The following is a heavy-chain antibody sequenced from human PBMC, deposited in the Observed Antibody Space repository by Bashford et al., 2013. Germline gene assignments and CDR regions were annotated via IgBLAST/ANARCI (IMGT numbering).Heavy chain of an antibody. CDR2: LYPDDSES. D-gene: IGHD2-2*01. Sequence: GESLKISCTASGYSFPHYWIAWVRQMPGKGLEWMGILYPDDSESRYNPSFQGQVTLSADKSMNTAYLQWSSLNASDTAVYYCAEGAGYCSSTSCLPFDYVGPGTLVHRLL. CDR1: GYSFPHYW. CDR3: AEGAGYCSSTSCLPFDY. J-gene: IGHJ4*03. V-gene: IGHV5-51*03.